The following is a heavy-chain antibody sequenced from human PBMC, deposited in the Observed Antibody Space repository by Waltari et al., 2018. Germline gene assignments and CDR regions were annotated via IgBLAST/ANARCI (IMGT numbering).Heavy chain of an antibody. D-gene: IGHD3-10*01. CDR2: INNGGVT. CDR3: ARGGVPDYYGSGSPYRNWFDP. Sequence: QVQLKQWGAGTLKPSDTLSLTCGVYGGSFSGYHGTWVRQSPGKGREGIGEINNGGVTNYSPSLKSRVTISVDASKNQFSLFVRSVTAADTAVYYCARGGVPDYYGSGSPYRNWFDPWGQGTLVTVSS. CDR1: GGSFSGYH. V-gene: IGHV4-34*02. J-gene: IGHJ5*02.